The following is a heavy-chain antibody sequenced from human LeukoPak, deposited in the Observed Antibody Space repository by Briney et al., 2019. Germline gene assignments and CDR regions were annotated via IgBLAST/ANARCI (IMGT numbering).Heavy chain of an antibody. CDR3: AKHISGWYIFDY. J-gene: IGHJ4*02. CDR2: IGGSGTAT. CDR1: GFTFSNYA. Sequence: GGSLRLSCAASGFTFSNYAMSWVRQAPGQGLEWVSAIGGSGTATYYADSVKGRFTISRDNSKNTLYLQMNGLRAEDTALYYCAKHISGWYIFDYWGQGTLVTVSS. V-gene: IGHV3-23*01. D-gene: IGHD6-13*01.